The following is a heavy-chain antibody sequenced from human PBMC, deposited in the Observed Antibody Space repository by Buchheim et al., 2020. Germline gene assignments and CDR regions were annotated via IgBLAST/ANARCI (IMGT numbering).Heavy chain of an antibody. J-gene: IGHJ5*02. CDR2: ISGSGGST. CDR1: GFTFSSYA. D-gene: IGHD2-15*01. Sequence: EVQLLESGGGLVQPGGSLRLSCAASGFTFSSYAMSWVRQAPGKGLEWVSAISGSGGSTYYADSVKGRFTISRDNSKNTLYLQMNSLRAEDTAVYYCTTDLTVVFTSATHWSDPWGQGTL. CDR3: TTDLTVVFTSATHWSDP. V-gene: IGHV3-23*01.